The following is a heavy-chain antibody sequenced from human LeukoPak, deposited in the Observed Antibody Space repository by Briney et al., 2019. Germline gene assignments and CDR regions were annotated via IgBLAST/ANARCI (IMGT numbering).Heavy chain of an antibody. J-gene: IGHJ5*02. CDR1: GYAIISGGFS. V-gene: IGHV4-30-2*01. CDR3: ARSRQASGLFSS. D-gene: IGHD3-10*01. Sequence: SETLSLTCTVSGYAIISGGFSWNWIRQPPGEGLEWIGCIYDRGPAHYNPSLKSRFTISVDRPKNQFFLNVTSLTAADTAAYYCARSRQASGLFSSWGQGALVVVSS. CDR2: IYDRGPA.